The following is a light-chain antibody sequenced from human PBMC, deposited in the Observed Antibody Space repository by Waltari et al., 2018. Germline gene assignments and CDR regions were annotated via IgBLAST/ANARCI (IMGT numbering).Light chain of an antibody. CDR1: QSIRSN. V-gene: IGKV3-15*01. CDR3: QQYDNWLGT. CDR2: GAS. Sequence: EIVMTQPPATLSVSPGERATSSCRASQSIRSNLAWYQHKPGQAPRLLIYGASTRATGIPARFSGSGSGTEFTLTISSLQSEDFAVYFCQQYDNWLGTFGQGTKVEIK. J-gene: IGKJ1*01.